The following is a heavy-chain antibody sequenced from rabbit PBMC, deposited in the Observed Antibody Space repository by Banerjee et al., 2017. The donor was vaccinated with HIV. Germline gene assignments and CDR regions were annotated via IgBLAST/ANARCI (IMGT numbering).Heavy chain of an antibody. CDR3: GRDRDSYDDYGDTRLDL. V-gene: IGHV1S40*01. J-gene: IGHJ3*01. CDR2: IYAGSSGST. CDR1: GFSLSIYE. D-gene: IGHD2-1*01. Sequence: QSLEESGGDLVKPGASLTLTCTASGFSLSIYEMCWVRQAPGKGLEWIACIYAGSSGSTYYANWAKGRFTISKTSSTTVTLQMTSLTAADTATYFCGRDRDSYDDYGDTRLDLWGPGTLVT.